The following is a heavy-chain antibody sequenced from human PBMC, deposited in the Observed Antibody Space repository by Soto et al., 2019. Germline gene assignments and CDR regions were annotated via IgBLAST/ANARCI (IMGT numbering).Heavy chain of an antibody. V-gene: IGHV1-69*04. CDR1: GGTFSSYT. Sequence: SVKVSCKASGGTFSSYTISWVRQAPGQGLEWMGRIIPILGIANYAQKFQGRVTITADKSTSTAYMELSSLRSEDTAVYYCARDLERYFDWLLSADHYYGMAVWAQRTTVTVSS. J-gene: IGHJ6*02. D-gene: IGHD3-9*01. CDR2: IIPILGIA. CDR3: ARDLERYFDWLLSADHYYGMAV.